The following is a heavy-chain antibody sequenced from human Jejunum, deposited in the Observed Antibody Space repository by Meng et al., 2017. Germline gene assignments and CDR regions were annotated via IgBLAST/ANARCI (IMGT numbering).Heavy chain of an antibody. Sequence: QVQSQVSGPGLVTPSVTLSLPCAVSCGSSESNSWWTWIRQPPGQGLEWIGEVYHSGSTHYNPSLQSRVTISIDNSKNRFSLSLNSVTAADTAIYYCARADYVRYFDLWGRGTLVTVSS. D-gene: IGHD3-10*02. CDR3: ARADYVRYFDL. CDR1: CGSSESNSW. V-gene: IGHV4-4*02. J-gene: IGHJ2*01. CDR2: VYHSGST.